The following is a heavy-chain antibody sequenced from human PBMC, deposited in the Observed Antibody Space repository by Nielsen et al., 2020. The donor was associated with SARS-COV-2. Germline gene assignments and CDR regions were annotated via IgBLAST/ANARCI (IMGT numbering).Heavy chain of an antibody. CDR1: GYTFTGYY. V-gene: IGHV1-2*06. Sequence: ASVKVSCKASGYTFTGYYMHWVRQAPGQGLEWMGRINPNSGGTNYAQKFQGRVTMTRDTSTSTVYMELSSLRSEDTAVYYCARVSPIAARTFDYWGQGTLVTVSS. J-gene: IGHJ4*02. D-gene: IGHD6-13*01. CDR3: ARVSPIAARTFDY. CDR2: INPNSGGT.